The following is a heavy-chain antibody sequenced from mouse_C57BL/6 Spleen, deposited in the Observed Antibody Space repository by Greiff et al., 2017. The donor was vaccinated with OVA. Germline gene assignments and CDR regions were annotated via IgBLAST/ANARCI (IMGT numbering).Heavy chain of an antibody. V-gene: IGHV1-82*01. CDR3: ARGSNYEYFDV. CDR2: IYPGDGDT. Sequence: VQLQQSGPELVKPGASVKISCKASGYAFSSSWMNWVKQRPGKGLEWIGRIYPGDGDTNYNGKFKGKATLTADKSSSTAYMQLSSLTSEDSAVYVCARGSNYEYFDVWGTGTTVTVSS. D-gene: IGHD2-5*01. CDR1: GYAFSSSW. J-gene: IGHJ1*03.